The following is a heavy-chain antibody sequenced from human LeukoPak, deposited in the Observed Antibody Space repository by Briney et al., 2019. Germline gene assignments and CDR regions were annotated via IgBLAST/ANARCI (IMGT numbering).Heavy chain of an antibody. J-gene: IGHJ4*02. Sequence: SETLSLTCTVSSGSISSYYWSWIRQPPGKGLEWIGYIYYSGSTNYNPSLKSRVTMSVDTSKNQFSLKLSSVTAADTAVYYCARDQYYYDSSGYYRFDYWGQGTLVTVSS. V-gene: IGHV4-59*12. D-gene: IGHD3-22*01. CDR1: SGSISSYY. CDR3: ARDQYYYDSSGYYRFDY. CDR2: IYYSGST.